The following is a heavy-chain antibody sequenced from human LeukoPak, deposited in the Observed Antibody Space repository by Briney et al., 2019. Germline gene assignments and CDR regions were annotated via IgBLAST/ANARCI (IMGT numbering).Heavy chain of an antibody. D-gene: IGHD6-19*01. CDR2: INPNSGGT. J-gene: IGHJ4*02. CDR1: GYTFTGYY. Sequence: ASVKVSCKASGYTFTGYYMHWVRQAPGQGLEWMGRINPNSGGTNYAQKFQGRVTMTRDTSISTAYMELSRLRSDDTAVYYCAGTGIEVAGIRNDYWGPGTLVTVSS. CDR3: AGTGIEVAGIRNDY. V-gene: IGHV1-2*06.